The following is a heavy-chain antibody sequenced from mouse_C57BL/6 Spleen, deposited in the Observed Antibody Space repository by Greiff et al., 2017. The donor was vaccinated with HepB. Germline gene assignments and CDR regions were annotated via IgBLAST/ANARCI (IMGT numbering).Heavy chain of an antibody. CDR1: GYTFTSYG. CDR3: AGDDDGRSSWFAY. V-gene: IGHV1-81*01. J-gene: IGHJ3*01. Sequence: VKLQQSGAELARPGASVKLSCKASGYTFTSYGISWVKQRTGQGLEWIGQIYPRSGNTYYNEKFKGKATLTADKSSSTAYMELRSLTSEDSAVYFCAGDDDGRSSWFAYWGQGTLVTVSA. CDR2: IYPRSGNT. D-gene: IGHD2-4*01.